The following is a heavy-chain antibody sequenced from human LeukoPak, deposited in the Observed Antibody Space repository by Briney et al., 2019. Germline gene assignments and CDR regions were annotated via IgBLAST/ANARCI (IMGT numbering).Heavy chain of an antibody. CDR3: ARKSFSYYDILTGYSGGGPYYFDY. D-gene: IGHD3-9*01. V-gene: IGHV4-34*01. J-gene: IGHJ4*02. Sequence: PSETLSLTCAVYGGSFSGYYWSWIRQPPGKGLEWIGEINHSGSTNYNPSPKSRVTISVDTSKNQFSLKLSSVTAADTAVYYCARKSFSYYDILTGYSGGGPYYFDYWGQGTLVTVSS. CDR1: GGSFSGYY. CDR2: INHSGST.